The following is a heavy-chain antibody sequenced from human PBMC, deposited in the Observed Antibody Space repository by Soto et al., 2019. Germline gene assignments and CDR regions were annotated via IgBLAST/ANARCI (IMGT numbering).Heavy chain of an antibody. CDR3: ARTVAGYFDY. CDR1: GYTFTSSG. Sequence: ASGKGSCKASGYTFTSSGISWVRQAPGQGPEWMGWISTYNGNTNYAQNLQGRVTMTTDTSTSTAYMELRGLRSDDTAVYYCARTVAGYFDYWGQGTLVPVSS. V-gene: IGHV1-18*01. CDR2: ISTYNGNT. D-gene: IGHD6-19*01. J-gene: IGHJ4*02.